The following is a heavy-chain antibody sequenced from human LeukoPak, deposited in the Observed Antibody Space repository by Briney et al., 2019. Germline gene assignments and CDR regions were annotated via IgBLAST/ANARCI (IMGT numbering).Heavy chain of an antibody. Sequence: GGSLRLSCAASGFTFSSYSMNWVRQAPGKGLEWVSSISSSSSYMYYADSVKGRFTISRDNAKNSLYLQMNSLRAEDTAVYYCARSRFLEWLLYEGEFDYWGQGTLVTVSS. J-gene: IGHJ4*02. CDR3: ARSRFLEWLLYEGEFDY. D-gene: IGHD3-3*01. CDR2: ISSSSSYM. V-gene: IGHV3-21*01. CDR1: GFTFSSYS.